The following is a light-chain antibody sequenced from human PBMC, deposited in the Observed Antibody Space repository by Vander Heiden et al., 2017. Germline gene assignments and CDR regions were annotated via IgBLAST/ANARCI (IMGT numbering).Light chain of an antibody. J-gene: IGKJ5*01. V-gene: IGKV3-20*01. CDR1: QSVSSGY. CDR2: GAS. CDR3: QQYGSSPS. Sequence: ETVLTQSPGTLSLSLGERATLSCRASQSVSSGYLAWYQQKPGQAPRLLIYGASSRANGSPDRCSGSGSGTDFTLTISRLEPEDFAVYYCQQYGSSPSFGQGTRLEIK.